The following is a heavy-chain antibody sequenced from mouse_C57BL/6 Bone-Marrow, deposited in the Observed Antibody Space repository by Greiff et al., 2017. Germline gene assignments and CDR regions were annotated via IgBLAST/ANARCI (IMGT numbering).Heavy chain of an antibody. V-gene: IGHV14-4*01. J-gene: IGHJ2*01. CDR3: SSFDGNYFDF. Sequence: VQLQQSGAELVRPGASVKLSCTASGFNIKDDYIHWVKQRPEQGLEWIGWIDPEIGDTEYASKFQGKAPIKSDTSYNTAYLQLSSLTSEDTSVYYCSSFDGNYFDFWGQGTPLTGAS. D-gene: IGHD2-3*01. CDR1: GFNIKDDY. CDR2: IDPEIGDT.